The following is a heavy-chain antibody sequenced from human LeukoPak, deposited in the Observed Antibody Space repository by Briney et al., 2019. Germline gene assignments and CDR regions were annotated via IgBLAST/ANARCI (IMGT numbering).Heavy chain of an antibody. CDR2: ISSSSTI. CDR3: ARERDSSSWYAFDI. CDR1: GFTFSSYS. J-gene: IGHJ3*02. V-gene: IGHV3-48*01. Sequence: GGSLRLSCAASGFTFSSYSLNWVRQAPGKGLEWVSHISSSSTIYYGDSVKGRFTISRDNAKNSLYLQMNSLRVEDTAVYYCARERDSSSWYAFDIWGQGTMVTVSS. D-gene: IGHD6-13*01.